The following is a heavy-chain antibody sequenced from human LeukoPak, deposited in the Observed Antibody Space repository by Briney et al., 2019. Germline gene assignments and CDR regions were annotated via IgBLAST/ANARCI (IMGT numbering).Heavy chain of an antibody. Sequence: ASVKVSCKASGYTFTGYGISWVRQAPGQGLEWMGWISAYNGNTNYAQKLQGRVTMTTDTSTSTAYMELRSLRSDDTAVYYCARDIAVADITYYFDYWGQGTLVTVSS. CDR1: GYTFTGYG. V-gene: IGHV1-18*01. D-gene: IGHD6-19*01. CDR2: ISAYNGNT. CDR3: ARDIAVADITYYFDY. J-gene: IGHJ4*02.